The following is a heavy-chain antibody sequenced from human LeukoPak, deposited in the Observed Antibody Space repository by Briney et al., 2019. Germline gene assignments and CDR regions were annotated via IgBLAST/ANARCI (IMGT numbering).Heavy chain of an antibody. V-gene: IGHV1-18*04. J-gene: IGHJ4*02. CDR1: GYTFTSHG. CDR2: ISAYNGNT. D-gene: IGHD6-13*01. CDR3: ARDREMGSSWWGVFDY. Sequence: ASVKVSCKASGYTFTSHGITWVRQAPGQGLEWMGWISAYNGNTNYAQKLQGRVTMTTDTSTSTAYMELRSLRSDDTAVYYCARDREMGSSWWGVFDYWGQGTLVTVSS.